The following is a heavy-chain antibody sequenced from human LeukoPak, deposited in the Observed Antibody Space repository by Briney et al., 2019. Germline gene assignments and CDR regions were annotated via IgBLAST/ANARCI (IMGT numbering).Heavy chain of an antibody. V-gene: IGHV3-21*01. CDR3: ARGAHYYYDSGGYSYGDDY. Sequence: GGSLRLSCAASGFTFTNYNMNWVRQAPGKGLEWVSSISSSSSYIYYADSVKGRFTISRDNAKNSLYLQMNSLRAEDTAVYYCARGAHYYYDSGGYSYGDDYWGQGTLVTVSS. J-gene: IGHJ4*02. CDR1: GFTFTNYN. D-gene: IGHD3-22*01. CDR2: ISSSSSYI.